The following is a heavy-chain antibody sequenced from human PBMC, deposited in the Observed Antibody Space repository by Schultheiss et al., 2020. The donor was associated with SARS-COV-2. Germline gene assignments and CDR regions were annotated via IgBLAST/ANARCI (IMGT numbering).Heavy chain of an antibody. D-gene: IGHD3-10*01. Sequence: GGSLRLSCAASGFTFSRYGMHWVRQAPGKGLEWVATISYDGSTSYYAGSVKGRFTISRDNTRNTVYLQMNSLRAEDSGVYYCARASTSSSESSWGQGTLVTVSS. J-gene: IGHJ4*02. CDR3: ARASTSSSESS. CDR1: GFTFSRYG. CDR2: ISYDGSTS. V-gene: IGHV3-33*05.